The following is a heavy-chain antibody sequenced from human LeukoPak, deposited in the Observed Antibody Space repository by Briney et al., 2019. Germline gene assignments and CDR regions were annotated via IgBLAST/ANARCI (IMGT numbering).Heavy chain of an antibody. CDR1: GGSFSGYY. CDR3: ARGRRYYDFWSGYYTGDYYYYYYMDV. CDR2: INHSGST. V-gene: IGHV4-34*01. D-gene: IGHD3-3*01. Sequence: PSETLSLTCAVYGGSFSGYYWSWIRQPPGKGLEWIGEINHSGSTNYNPSLKSRVTISVDTSKNQFSPKLSSVTAADTAVYYCARGRRYYDFWSGYYTGDYYYYYYMDVWGKGTTVTVSS. J-gene: IGHJ6*03.